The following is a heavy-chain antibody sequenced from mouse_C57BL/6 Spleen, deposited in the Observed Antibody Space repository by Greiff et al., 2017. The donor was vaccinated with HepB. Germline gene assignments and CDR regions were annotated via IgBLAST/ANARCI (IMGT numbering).Heavy chain of an antibody. Sequence: VQLQESGAELVRPGSSVKLSCKASGYTFTSYWMDWVKQRPGQGLEWIGNIYPSDSETHYNQKFKDKATLTVDKSSSTAYMQLSSLTSEDSAVYYCARPGYYGSSYGFAYWGQGTLVTVSA. CDR2: IYPSDSET. CDR1: GYTFTSYW. V-gene: IGHV1-61*01. CDR3: ARPGYYGSSYGFAY. J-gene: IGHJ3*01. D-gene: IGHD1-1*01.